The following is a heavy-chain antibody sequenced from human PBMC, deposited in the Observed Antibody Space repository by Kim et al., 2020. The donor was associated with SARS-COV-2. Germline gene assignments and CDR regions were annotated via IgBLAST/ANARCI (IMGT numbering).Heavy chain of an antibody. CDR2: ISSSGSTI. V-gene: IGHV3-48*03. CDR1: GFTFSSYE. J-gene: IGHJ4*02. D-gene: IGHD5-12*01. CDR3: ARVPPAGWLQWPNYFDY. Sequence: GGSLRLSCAASGFTFSSYEMNWVRQAPGKGLEWVSYISSSGSTIYYADSVKGRFTISRDNAKNSLYLQMNSLRAEDTAVYYCARVPPAGWLQWPNYFDYWGQGTLVTVSS.